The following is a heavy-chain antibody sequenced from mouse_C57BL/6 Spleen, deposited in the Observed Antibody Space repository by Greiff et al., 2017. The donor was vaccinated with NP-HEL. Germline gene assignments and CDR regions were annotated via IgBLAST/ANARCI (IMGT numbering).Heavy chain of an antibody. J-gene: IGHJ1*03. D-gene: IGHD1-1*01. V-gene: IGHV5-6*01. CDR3: ARHDYYGSPYWYFDV. Sequence: EVQLVESGGDLVKPGGSLKLSCAASGFTFSSYGMSWVRQTPDKRLEWVATISSGGSYTYYPDSVKGRFTISRDNAKNTLYLQMSSLKSEDTAMYYCARHDYYGSPYWYFDVWGTGTTVTVSS. CDR2: ISSGGSYT. CDR1: GFTFSSYG.